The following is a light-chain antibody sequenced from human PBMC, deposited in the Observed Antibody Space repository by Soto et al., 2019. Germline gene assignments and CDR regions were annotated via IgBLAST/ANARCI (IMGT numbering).Light chain of an antibody. V-gene: IGLV8-61*01. Sequence: QTVVTQEPSVSVSPGGTVTITCSVSSGSVSTSYFPRWYQQTPGQPPRTLIYNTGTRSSGVPDRCSGYILGNKAALTITGAQAADEAEYFCLLFISSATWAFGGGTNLTVL. CDR3: LLFISSATWA. J-gene: IGLJ2*01. CDR2: NTG. CDR1: SGSVSTSYF.